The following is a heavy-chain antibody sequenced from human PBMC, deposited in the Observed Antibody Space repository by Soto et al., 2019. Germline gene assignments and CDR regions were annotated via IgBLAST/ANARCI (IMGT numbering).Heavy chain of an antibody. V-gene: IGHV4-31*02. CDR1: GGSISSGDYY. CDR2: IYSSGST. J-gene: IGHJ3*02. D-gene: IGHD3-22*01. Sequence: LCGGSISSGDYYWSWIRPHPGKGLEWIGYIYSSGSTYYNPSLRSRVTISADTSKNQFSLKLSSVTAADTAVYYCVRDYDYDSSRNDAFDIWGQGTMVTVSS. CDR3: VRDYDYDSSRNDAFDI.